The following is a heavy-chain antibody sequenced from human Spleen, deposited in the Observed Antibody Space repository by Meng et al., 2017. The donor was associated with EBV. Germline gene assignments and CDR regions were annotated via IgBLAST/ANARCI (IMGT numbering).Heavy chain of an antibody. Sequence: QVHLVQSGADVKRPGASGKVSCKASGYSFSDYFLCWVRQAPGQGLEWMGWINPNSGATKYAQKFHGRVTMTRDTSITTAYMDLGSLASDDTAVYYCARGPLGMITYFDYWGQGTLVTVSS. CDR1: GYSFSDYF. V-gene: IGHV1-2*02. J-gene: IGHJ4*02. D-gene: IGHD3-16*01. CDR2: INPNSGAT. CDR3: ARGPLGMITYFDY.